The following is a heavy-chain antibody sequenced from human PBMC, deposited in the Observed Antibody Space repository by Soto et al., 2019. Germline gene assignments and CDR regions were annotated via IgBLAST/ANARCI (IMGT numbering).Heavy chain of an antibody. CDR1: GFTFNSYA. V-gene: IGHV3-23*01. D-gene: IGHD3-10*01. Sequence: EVQLLESGGGLVQPGGSLRLSCGGSGFTFNSYAMTWVRQAPGKGLEWVSAISGSGGTTYYANSVKGPFTISRDQTKETLYLQMNSLRAEDTAIYYCAKDRHYGSGTYSDSYLDYWGQGTLVTVSS. CDR2: ISGSGGTT. CDR3: AKDRHYGSGTYSDSYLDY. J-gene: IGHJ4*02.